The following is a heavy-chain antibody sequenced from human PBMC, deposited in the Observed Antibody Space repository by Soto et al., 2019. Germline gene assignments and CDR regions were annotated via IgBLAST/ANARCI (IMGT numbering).Heavy chain of an antibody. J-gene: IGHJ6*02. V-gene: IGHV6-1*01. CDR2: TYYRSKWYN. D-gene: IGHD6-13*01. CDR1: GDSVSSNSVA. Sequence: SQTLSLTCAISGDSVSSNSVAWNWIRQSPSRGLEWLGRTYYRSKWYNDYAVSVKSRITINPDTSKSQFSLKLSSVTAADTAVYYCARDVRSSWQYYYGMDVWGQGTTVTVSS. CDR3: ARDVRSSWQYYYGMDV.